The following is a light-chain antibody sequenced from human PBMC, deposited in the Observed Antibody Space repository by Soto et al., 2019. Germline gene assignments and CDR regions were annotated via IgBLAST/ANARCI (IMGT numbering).Light chain of an antibody. Sequence: DIQMTQSPSTLSGSVGDRVTIXXRASQTISSWLAWYQQKPGKAPKXVIYKASTLKSGVPPRFSGSGAGTEFTLTISSLQPDDSATYYCQHYNSYSEAFGQGTKVDIK. CDR1: QTISSW. V-gene: IGKV1-5*03. CDR2: KAS. J-gene: IGKJ1*01. CDR3: QHYNSYSEA.